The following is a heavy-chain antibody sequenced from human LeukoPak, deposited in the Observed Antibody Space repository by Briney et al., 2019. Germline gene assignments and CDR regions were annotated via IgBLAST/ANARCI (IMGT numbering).Heavy chain of an antibody. CDR2: IYPRDSDT. Sequence: GESLKISCKGSGYIFTSYWIAWVRQMPGKGLEWMGMIYPRDSDTRYSPSFQGQVTISADKSISTTYLQWSSLQASDTAMYYCARRRTKVTGHDDFDIWGQGTMVTVSS. D-gene: IGHD2-8*02. CDR3: ARRRTKVTGHDDFDI. V-gene: IGHV5-51*01. J-gene: IGHJ3*02. CDR1: GYIFTSYW.